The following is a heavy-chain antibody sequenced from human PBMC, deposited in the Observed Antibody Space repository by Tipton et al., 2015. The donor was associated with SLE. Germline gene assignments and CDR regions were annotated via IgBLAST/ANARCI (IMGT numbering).Heavy chain of an antibody. CDR3: ARGRGGYKYGYPDLDS. Sequence: TLSLTCTVSGGSITGLYDFWAWIRQPPGKGLEWIGSVSQSGKTHYNPSLGGRLTISIDTSNNQFSLKLSSVTAADTAVYYCARGRGGYKYGYPDLDSWGQGTLVTVSS. V-gene: IGHV4-39*07. CDR2: VSQSGKT. CDR1: GGSITGLYDF. D-gene: IGHD5-18*01. J-gene: IGHJ4*02.